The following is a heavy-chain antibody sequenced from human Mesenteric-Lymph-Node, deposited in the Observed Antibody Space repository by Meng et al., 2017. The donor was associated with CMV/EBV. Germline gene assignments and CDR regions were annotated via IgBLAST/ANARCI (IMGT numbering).Heavy chain of an antibody. Sequence: GESLKISCAASGFTSSSYAMSWVRQAPGKGLERVSAIGGGGGSTYYTDSVKGRFTISRDNSKNTLYLQMNSLRAEDTAVYYCTFGWGPLGYWGQGTLVTVSS. V-gene: IGHV3-23*01. CDR3: TFGWGPLGY. CDR1: GFTSSSYA. J-gene: IGHJ4*02. D-gene: IGHD3-16*01. CDR2: IGGGGGST.